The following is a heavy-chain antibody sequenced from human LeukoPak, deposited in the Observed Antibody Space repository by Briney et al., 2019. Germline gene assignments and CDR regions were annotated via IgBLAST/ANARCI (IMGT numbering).Heavy chain of an antibody. CDR1: GGSISSSF. Sequence: SETLSLTCTVSGGSISSSFWTWIRQPPGKGLEWIGSIYHSGSTYYNPSLKSRVTISVDTSKNQFSLKLSSVTAADTAVYYCARDGWGYGATGGYWGQGTLVTVSS. CDR3: ARDGWGYGATGGY. CDR2: IYHSGST. D-gene: IGHD4-17*01. V-gene: IGHV4-38-2*02. J-gene: IGHJ4*02.